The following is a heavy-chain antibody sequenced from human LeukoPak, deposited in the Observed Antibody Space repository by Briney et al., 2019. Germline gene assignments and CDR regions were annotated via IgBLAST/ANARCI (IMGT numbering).Heavy chain of an antibody. V-gene: IGHV3-48*04. D-gene: IGHD3-10*01. CDR1: GFTFSSYS. CDR2: ISSSSSTI. Sequence: GGSLRLSCAASGFTFSSYSMNWVRQAPGKGLEWVSYISSSSSTIYYADSVKGRFTISRDNAKNSLYLQMNSLRAEDTAVYYCARGRRGFGETDAFDIWGQGTMVTVSS. CDR3: ARGRRGFGETDAFDI. J-gene: IGHJ3*02.